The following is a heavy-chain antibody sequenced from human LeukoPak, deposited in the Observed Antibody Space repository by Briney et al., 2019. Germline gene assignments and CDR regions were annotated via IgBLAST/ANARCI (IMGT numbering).Heavy chain of an antibody. CDR1: GGSISSSSYY. D-gene: IGHD4-17*01. J-gene: IGHJ4*02. Sequence: SETLSLTCTVSGGSISSSSYYWGWIRQPPGKGLEWIGSIYYSGSTYYNPSLKSRVTISVDTSKNQFSLKLSSVTAADTAVYYCATDDYGLGYWGQGTLVTVSS. V-gene: IGHV4-39*07. CDR3: ATDDYGLGY. CDR2: IYYSGST.